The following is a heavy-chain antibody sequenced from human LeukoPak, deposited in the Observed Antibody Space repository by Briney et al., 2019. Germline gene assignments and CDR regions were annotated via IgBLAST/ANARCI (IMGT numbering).Heavy chain of an antibody. CDR3: ARDSGGYEYQSFPGS. CDR1: GYTFTSYA. J-gene: IGHJ5*02. V-gene: IGHV1-3*01. D-gene: IGHD5-12*01. CDR2: INAGNGNT. Sequence: RWASVNVSCKASGYTFTSYAMHWVRQAPGQRLEWMGWINAGNGNTKYSQKFQGRVTITRDTSASTAYMELSSLRSEDTAVYYCARDSGGYEYQSFPGSWGQGTLVTVSS.